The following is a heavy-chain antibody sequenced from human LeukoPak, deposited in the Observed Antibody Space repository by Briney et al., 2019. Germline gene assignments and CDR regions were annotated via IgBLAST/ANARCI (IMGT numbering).Heavy chain of an antibody. CDR1: GGSISSSSYY. J-gene: IGHJ6*03. CDR2: IYYSGST. CDR3: ASTPAASINYYYYYMDV. Sequence: SETLSLTCTVSGGSISSSSYYWGWIRQPPGKGREWIGSIYYSGSTYYNPSLKSRVTISVDTSKNHFSLKLSSVTAADTAVYYCASTPAASINYYYYYMDVWGKGTTVTVSS. V-gene: IGHV4-39*02. D-gene: IGHD2-2*01.